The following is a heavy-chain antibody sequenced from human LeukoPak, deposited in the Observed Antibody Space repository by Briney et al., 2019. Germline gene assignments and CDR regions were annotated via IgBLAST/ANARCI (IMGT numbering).Heavy chain of an antibody. V-gene: IGHV3-11*06. CDR1: GFTFSDYY. CDR2: ISSSSSYT. J-gene: IGHJ4*02. CDR3: ARGHGDYPTSFDY. Sequence: AGGSLRLSCAASGFTFSDYYMSWIRQAPGKGREWVSYISSSSSYTNYADSVKGRFTISRDNAKNSLYLQMNSLRAEDTAVYYCARGHGDYPTSFDYWGQGTLVTVSS. D-gene: IGHD4-17*01.